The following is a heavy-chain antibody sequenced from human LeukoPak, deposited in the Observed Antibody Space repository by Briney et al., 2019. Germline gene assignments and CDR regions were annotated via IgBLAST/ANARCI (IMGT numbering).Heavy chain of an antibody. CDR1: GFTFSDYY. D-gene: IGHD1-20*01. Sequence: GGSLRLSCAASGFTFSDYYMSWIRQAPGKGLEWVSYISSSGSTIYYADSVKGRFTISRDNAKNSLYLQMNSLRAEDTAIYYCARRRYNWNAIDYWGQGTLVTVSS. CDR3: ARRRYNWNAIDY. CDR2: ISSSGSTI. V-gene: IGHV3-11*01. J-gene: IGHJ4*02.